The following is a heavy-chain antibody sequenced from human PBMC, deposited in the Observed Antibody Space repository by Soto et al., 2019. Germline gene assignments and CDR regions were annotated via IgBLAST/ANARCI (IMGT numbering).Heavy chain of an antibody. J-gene: IGHJ5*02. CDR2: IIPILGIA. V-gene: IGHV1-69*02. CDR1: GGTFSSYT. Sequence: QVQLVQSGAEVKKPGSSVKVSCKASGGTFSSYTISWVRQAPGQGLEWMGRIIPILGIANYAQKFQGRVTITADKSTNTAYMELSSLRSEDTAVYYCARAYSSGWYWFDPWGQGTLVTVSS. D-gene: IGHD6-19*01. CDR3: ARAYSSGWYWFDP.